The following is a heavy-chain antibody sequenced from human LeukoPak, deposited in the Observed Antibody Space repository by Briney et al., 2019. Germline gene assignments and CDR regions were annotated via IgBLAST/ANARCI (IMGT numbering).Heavy chain of an antibody. D-gene: IGHD3-9*01. J-gene: IGHJ4*02. Sequence: GRSLRLFCVASVFTFSRYWMHCVRQASGKGLVWVSRINSDGRSTNYADSVKGRLSISRDNAENTLYLQMNSLRVEDTAGYYCVRGADTGYSSDSWGQGTLVTVSS. CDR1: VFTFSRYW. CDR2: INSDGRST. V-gene: IGHV3-74*01. CDR3: VRGADTGYSSDS.